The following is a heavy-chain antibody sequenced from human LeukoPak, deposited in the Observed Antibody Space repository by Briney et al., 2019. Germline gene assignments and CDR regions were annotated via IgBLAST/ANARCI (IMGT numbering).Heavy chain of an antibody. V-gene: IGHV1-69*06. CDR1: GGTFSSYA. J-gene: IGHJ4*02. CDR2: IIPIFGTA. D-gene: IGHD6-13*01. CDR3: ARAPAAGTDHLDY. Sequence: SVKVSCKASGGTFSSYAISWVRQAPGQGLEWMGGIIPIFGTANYAQKFQGRVTITADKSTSTAYMELSSLRSEDTAVYYCARAPAAGTDHLDYWGQGTLVTVSS.